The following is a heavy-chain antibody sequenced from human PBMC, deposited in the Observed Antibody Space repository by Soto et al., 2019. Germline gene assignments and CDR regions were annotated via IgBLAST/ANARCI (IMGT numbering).Heavy chain of an antibody. J-gene: IGHJ4*02. CDR1: GYTFTGYY. Sequence: ASVKVSCKASGYTFTGYYMHWVRQAPGQGLEWMGWINPNSGGTNYAQKFQGRVTMTRDTSISTAYMELSRLRSDDTAVYYCARLLAGSGSYYSPLYFGYWGQGTLVTV. D-gene: IGHD3-10*01. CDR2: INPNSGGT. V-gene: IGHV1-2*02. CDR3: ARLLAGSGSYYSPLYFGY.